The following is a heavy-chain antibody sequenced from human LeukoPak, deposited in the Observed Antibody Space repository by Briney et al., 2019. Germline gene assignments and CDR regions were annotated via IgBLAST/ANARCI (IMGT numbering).Heavy chain of an antibody. V-gene: IGHV3-48*04. CDR2: ISSSSSTI. CDR1: GFIFSSYN. Sequence: GGSLRLSCAASGFIFSSYNMNWVRQAPGKGLEWVSYISSSSSTIYYADSVKGRFTISRDNAKNSLYLQMNSLRAEDTAVYYCARTHYDILTGYYPELYYFDYWGQGTLVTVSS. J-gene: IGHJ4*02. D-gene: IGHD3-9*01. CDR3: ARTHYDILTGYYPELYYFDY.